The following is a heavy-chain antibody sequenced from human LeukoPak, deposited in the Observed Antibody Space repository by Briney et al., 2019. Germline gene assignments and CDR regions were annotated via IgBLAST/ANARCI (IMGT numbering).Heavy chain of an antibody. CDR1: GYTLTELS. J-gene: IGHJ5*02. D-gene: IGHD3-9*01. Sequence: ASVKVSCKVSGYTLTELSMHWVRQAPGKGLEWMGGFDPEDGETIYAQKFQGRVTMTEDTSTDTAYMELSSLRSEDTAAYYCATGLRYFDWLIHWGQGTLVTVSS. CDR2: FDPEDGET. CDR3: ATGLRYFDWLIH. V-gene: IGHV1-24*01.